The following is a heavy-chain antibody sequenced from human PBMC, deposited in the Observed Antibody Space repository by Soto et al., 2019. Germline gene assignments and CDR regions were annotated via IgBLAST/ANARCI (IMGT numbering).Heavy chain of an antibody. J-gene: IGHJ4*02. CDR3: AKRPRALLTFDY. CDR2: ISDSGGTS. V-gene: IGHV3-23*04. D-gene: IGHD1-26*01. Sequence: EVQLVDSGGGLVQPGGSLRLSCAASGFIFSNYVMSWVRQAPGKGLEWVSSISDSGGTSYYADSVKGRFTISRDNSKNTLSLQMNSPRAEDTAIYYCAKRPRALLTFDYWGQGTLVTFSS. CDR1: GFIFSNYV.